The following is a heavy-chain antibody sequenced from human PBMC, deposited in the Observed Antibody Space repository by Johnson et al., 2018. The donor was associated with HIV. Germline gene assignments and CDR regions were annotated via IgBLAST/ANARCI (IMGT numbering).Heavy chain of an antibody. D-gene: IGHD2-15*01. V-gene: IGHV3-30*18. J-gene: IGHJ3*02. CDR3: AKVLDLVVVVAANLGAFDI. Sequence: VQLVESGGGVVQPGRSLRLSCAASGFTSRSYGMHWVRQAPGKGLEWVAVISDDGSNKYYADSVKGRFTISRDNSKNTRYLQMNSLRVEDTAVYYCAKVLDLVVVVAANLGAFDIWGQGTMVTVSS. CDR2: ISDDGSNK. CDR1: GFTSRSYG.